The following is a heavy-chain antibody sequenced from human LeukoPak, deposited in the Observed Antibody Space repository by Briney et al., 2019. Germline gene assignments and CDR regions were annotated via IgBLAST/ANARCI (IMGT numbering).Heavy chain of an antibody. CDR3: ARDVYSGSYHLFDY. CDR1: GFTFSSYS. J-gene: IGHJ4*02. CDR2: ISSNSSYI. Sequence: GGSLRLSCAASGFTFSSYSMNWVRQAPGKGLEWVSSISSNSSYIYYADSVKGRFNISRDNAKNSLYLQMHSLRAEDTAVYYCARDVYSGSYHLFDYWGQGTLVTVSS. V-gene: IGHV3-21*01. D-gene: IGHD1-26*01.